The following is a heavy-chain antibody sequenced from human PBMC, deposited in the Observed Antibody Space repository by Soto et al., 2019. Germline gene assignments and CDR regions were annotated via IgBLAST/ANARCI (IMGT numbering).Heavy chain of an antibody. CDR1: GDSISNGGFY. Sequence: KPSETLSLTCTVSGDSISNGGFYWSWIRQHPGKGLEWIGHIYYTGSTYYDPSLKGRLTISMDTSKNQLSLQLSSVTAADTAVYFCARAPLLWSGYYVRENPEWFDPWGQGTLVTASS. CDR2: IYYTGST. J-gene: IGHJ5*02. CDR3: ARAPLLWSGYYVRENPEWFDP. D-gene: IGHD3-3*01. V-gene: IGHV4-31*03.